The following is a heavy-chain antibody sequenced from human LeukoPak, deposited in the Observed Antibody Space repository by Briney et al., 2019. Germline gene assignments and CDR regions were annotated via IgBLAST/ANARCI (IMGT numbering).Heavy chain of an antibody. J-gene: IGHJ3*02. CDR1: GFTFSSYW. V-gene: IGHV3-7*01. CDR2: IKQDGSAK. Sequence: GGSLRLSCAASGFTFSSYWMTWVRQAPGKGLAWVANIKQDGSAKYYMDSVKGRFTISRDNAKNSLYLQMNSLGVEDTAVYYCARVNPLMAPGAVDIWGRGTKVAVSS. D-gene: IGHD2-8*01. CDR3: ARVNPLMAPGAVDI.